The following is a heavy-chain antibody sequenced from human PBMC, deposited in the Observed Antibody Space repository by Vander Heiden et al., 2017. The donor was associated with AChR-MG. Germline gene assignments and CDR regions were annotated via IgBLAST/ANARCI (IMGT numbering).Heavy chain of an antibody. D-gene: IGHD2-2*01. CDR2: INTNTGNP. V-gene: IGHV7-4-1*02. CDR3: ARADILAYCTSTSCLSY. Sequence: QVQLVQSGSELKEPGASVTVSCQASEYTFSHYAMHSVRQAPAQRLEWMGWINTNTGNPTYAQGFTGRFVFSLDTSVSTAYLQISSLKAEDTAVYYCARADILAYCTSTSCLSYRGQGTLVTVSS. CDR1: EYTFSHYA. J-gene: IGHJ4*02.